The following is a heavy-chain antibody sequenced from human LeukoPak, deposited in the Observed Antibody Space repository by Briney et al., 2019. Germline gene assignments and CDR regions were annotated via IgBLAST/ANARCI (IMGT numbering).Heavy chain of an antibody. CDR2: ISGSGDTT. Sequence: GGSLRLSCAASGFTFSSYAMSWVRQAPGKGLEWVSVISGSGDTTYYADSVKGRFTISSDNAKNSLYLQMNSLRAEDTAVYYCARDFGSGRYRDYWGQGTLVTVSS. CDR3: ARDFGSGRYRDY. CDR1: GFTFSSYA. V-gene: IGHV3-23*01. D-gene: IGHD3-10*01. J-gene: IGHJ4*02.